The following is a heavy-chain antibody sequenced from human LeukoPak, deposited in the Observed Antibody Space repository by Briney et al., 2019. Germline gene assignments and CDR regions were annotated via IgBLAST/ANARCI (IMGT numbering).Heavy chain of an antibody. CDR2: ISYDGSNK. CDR1: GFPFSSYA. Sequence: GGSLRLSCAASGFPFSSYAMHWVRQAPGKGLEWVAVISYDGSNKYYADSVKGRFTVSRDNSRSTLYLQMNSLRAEDTAVYYCARARYCISTSCRDAFDIWGQGTMVTVSS. V-gene: IGHV3-30-3*01. CDR3: ARARYCISTSCRDAFDI. D-gene: IGHD2-2*01. J-gene: IGHJ3*02.